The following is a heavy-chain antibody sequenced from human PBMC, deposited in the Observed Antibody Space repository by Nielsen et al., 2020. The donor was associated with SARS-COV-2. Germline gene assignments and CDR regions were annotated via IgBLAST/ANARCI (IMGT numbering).Heavy chain of an antibody. J-gene: IGHJ6*03. CDR3: ARSPHHYYYMDV. CDR2: VYYTGST. V-gene: IGHV4-39*01. Sequence: GSLRLSCTVSGGSISSSSYYWGWIRQPPGKGLQWIGSVYYTGSTYYNPSLKSRVTISVDTSQNQFSLKLRSATAADTAVYYCARSPHHYYYMDVWGTGTTVTVSS. CDR1: GGSISSSSYY.